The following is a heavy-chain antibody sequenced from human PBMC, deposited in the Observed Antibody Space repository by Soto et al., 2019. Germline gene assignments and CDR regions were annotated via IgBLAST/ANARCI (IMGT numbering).Heavy chain of an antibody. D-gene: IGHD1-1*01. CDR3: AHRMGKYGSWNGGSFDY. CDR2: IYWDDDK. Sequence: QVTLRESGLTLVRPTQTITLTCTFSGFSLSTGEVGVGWIRQPPGKALEWLAVIYWDDDKRYSPVLRSRLTITKDTSNNLVVLIMTNMDPVDSATYYRAHRMGKYGSWNGGSFDYWGQGTLVTVSS. J-gene: IGHJ4*02. CDR1: GFSLSTGEVG. V-gene: IGHV2-5*02.